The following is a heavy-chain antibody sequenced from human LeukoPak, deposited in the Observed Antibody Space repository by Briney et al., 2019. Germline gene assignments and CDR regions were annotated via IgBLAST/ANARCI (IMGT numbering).Heavy chain of an antibody. D-gene: IGHD6-13*01. J-gene: IGHJ4*02. CDR2: ISVSDTT. CDR3: ALSGGSNWYGLEC. Sequence: GGSLRLSCAASGFIFSSYAMSWVRQAPGKGLEWISAISVSDTTYYADSVKGRFTISRDNSKNTLYPQMNSLRADDTAVYYCALSGGSNWYGLECWGQGTLVTVSS. CDR1: GFIFSSYA. V-gene: IGHV3-23*01.